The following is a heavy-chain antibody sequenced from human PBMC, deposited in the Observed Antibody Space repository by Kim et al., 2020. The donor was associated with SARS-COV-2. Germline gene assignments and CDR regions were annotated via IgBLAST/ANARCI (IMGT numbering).Heavy chain of an antibody. Sequence: ASVKVSCKASGYTFTSYAMHWVRQAPGQRLEWMGWINAGNGNTKYSQKFQGRVTITRDTSASTAYMELSSLRSEDTAVYYCARVGVYCTGGVCYTGWFDPWGQGTLVTVSS. CDR2: INAGNGNT. J-gene: IGHJ5*02. CDR3: ARVGVYCTGGVCYTGWFDP. CDR1: GYTFTSYA. V-gene: IGHV1-3*01. D-gene: IGHD2-8*02.